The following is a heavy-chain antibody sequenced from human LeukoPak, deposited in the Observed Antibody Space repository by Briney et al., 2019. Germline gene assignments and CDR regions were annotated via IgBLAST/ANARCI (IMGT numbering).Heavy chain of an antibody. Sequence: GASVKVSCKASGYTFTGYYMHWVRQAPGQGVEWMGWINPNSGGTNYAQKFQGRVTMTRDTSISTAYMELSRLRSDDTAVYYCARTGIDDFWSGYYDYWGQGTLVTVSS. CDR1: GYTFTGYY. D-gene: IGHD3-3*01. CDR3: ARTGIDDFWSGYYDY. CDR2: INPNSGGT. V-gene: IGHV1-2*02. J-gene: IGHJ4*02.